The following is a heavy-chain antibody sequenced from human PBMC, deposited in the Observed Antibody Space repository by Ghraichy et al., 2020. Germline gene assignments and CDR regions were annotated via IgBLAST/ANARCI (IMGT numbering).Heavy chain of an antibody. J-gene: IGHJ4*02. CDR2: ISYDGSNK. CDR3: AGDIVATTLGGPGY. CDR1: GFTFSSYA. V-gene: IGHV3-30-3*01. D-gene: IGHD5-12*01. Sequence: GGSLRLSCAASGFTFSSYAMHWVRQAPGKGLEWVAVISYDGSNKYYADSVKGRFTISRDNSKNTLYLQMNSLRAEDTAVYYCAGDIVATTLGGPGYWGQGTLVTVSS.